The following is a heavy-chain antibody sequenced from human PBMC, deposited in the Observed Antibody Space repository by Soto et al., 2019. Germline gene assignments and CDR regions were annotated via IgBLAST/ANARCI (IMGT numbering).Heavy chain of an antibody. J-gene: IGHJ4*02. CDR2: IHGDGGKI. CDR3: TTWLTAHFDY. Sequence: PGGSLRLSCAASGFMFSAYWMSWVRQAPGKGLEWVANIHGDGGKICYVDSVRGRFTLSRDYSRNILFLQMDSLRADDTALYYCTTWLTAHFDYWGRGTQVTVSS. CDR1: GFMFSAYW. D-gene: IGHD2-21*02. V-gene: IGHV3-7*03.